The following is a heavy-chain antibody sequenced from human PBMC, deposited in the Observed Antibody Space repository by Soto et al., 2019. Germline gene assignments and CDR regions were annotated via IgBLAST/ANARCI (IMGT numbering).Heavy chain of an antibody. J-gene: IGHJ5*02. V-gene: IGHV4-61*01. CDR1: GGSVSSGSYY. CDR3: AREIVGGWKNWFDP. Sequence: SETLSLTCTVSGGSVSSGSYYWSWIRQPPGKGLEWIGYIYYSGSTNYNPSLKSRVTISVDTSKNQFSLKLSSVTAADTAVYYGAREIVGGWKNWFDPWGQGTLVTVSS. CDR2: IYYSGST. D-gene: IGHD6-19*01.